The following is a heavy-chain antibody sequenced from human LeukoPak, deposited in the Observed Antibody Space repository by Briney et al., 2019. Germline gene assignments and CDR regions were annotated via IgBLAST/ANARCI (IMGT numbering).Heavy chain of an antibody. CDR1: GFTFGDYI. D-gene: IGHD3-10*02. Sequence: GGSLRLSCTGSGFTFGDYIMSWFRQAPGKGLELVGFIRSKAYGGTIEYAASVRGRFTISRDNAKNSLYLQMNSLRAEDTAVYYCAELGITMIGGVWGKGTTVTISS. CDR3: AELGITMIGGV. J-gene: IGHJ6*04. CDR2: IRSKAYGGTI. V-gene: IGHV3-49*03.